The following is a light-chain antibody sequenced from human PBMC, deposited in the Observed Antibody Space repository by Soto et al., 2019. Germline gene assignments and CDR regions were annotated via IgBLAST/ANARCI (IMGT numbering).Light chain of an antibody. V-gene: IGKV3-20*01. J-gene: IGKJ1*01. CDR2: GAS. CDR3: QYYATPPRA. CDR1: QSVIGNF. Sequence: VLTQSPGTLSRSPGARATLSCRALQSVIGNFLAWYQKKPDQGPRRRIHGASARATGNADSFSGSGYGTDLTLTLSRLEPEDFAVYYCQYYATPPRAFGQGTKVEV.